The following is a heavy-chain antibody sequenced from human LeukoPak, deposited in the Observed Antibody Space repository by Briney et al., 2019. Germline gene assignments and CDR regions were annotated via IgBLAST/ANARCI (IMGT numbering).Heavy chain of an antibody. CDR2: IYTSGST. D-gene: IGHD2-2*01. Sequence: KPSETLSLTCTVSGGSISSYYWSWIRQPAGKGLEWIGRIYTSGSTNYNPSLKSRVTMSVDTSKNQFSLKLSSVTAADTAIYYCASHCSSTNCYGVDYWGQGTLVTVSS. CDR1: GGSISSYY. CDR3: ASHCSSTNCYGVDY. J-gene: IGHJ4*02. V-gene: IGHV4-4*07.